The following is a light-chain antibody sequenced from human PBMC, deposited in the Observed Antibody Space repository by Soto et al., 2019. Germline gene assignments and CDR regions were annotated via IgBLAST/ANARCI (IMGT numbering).Light chain of an antibody. Sequence: DIQLTQSPSFLSSSVGDRVTISCRASQGLSIHLAGYQQKPGKAPNHLIYAASTLTSGAPSRFSGSGSGTEFALTISSLQPEDFATYYSHQHNRYSPTLCGGTKVDIK. CDR1: QGLSIH. CDR3: HQHNRYSPT. V-gene: IGKV1-9*01. J-gene: IGKJ4*01. CDR2: AAS.